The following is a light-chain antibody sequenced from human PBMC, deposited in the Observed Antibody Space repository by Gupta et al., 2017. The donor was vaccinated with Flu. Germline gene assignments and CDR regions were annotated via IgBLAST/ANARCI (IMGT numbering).Light chain of an antibody. V-gene: IGLV3-25*03. CDR2: NDT. Sequence: SYNLPQPPSVSVSPRQTARIPCSGHDLPTQHAYWYQQKPGQAPVLIIFNDTERPTGIPERFSGSSSGTTVTLTINGVQAEDEADYYCQSADRSGSDRVFGPGTKVTVL. CDR1: DLPTQH. CDR3: QSADRSGSDRV. J-gene: IGLJ1*01.